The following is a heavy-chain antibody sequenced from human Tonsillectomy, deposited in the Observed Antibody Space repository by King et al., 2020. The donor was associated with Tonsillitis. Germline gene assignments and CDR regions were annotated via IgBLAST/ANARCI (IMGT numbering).Heavy chain of an antibody. CDR2: NSDSGPT. J-gene: IGHJ3*01. Sequence: VQLQESAPGLVKPSETLSLTCTVSGGSISTYYCNWIRQPPGKGLEWIGNNSDSGPTDYNPSLKSRVTMSVDTSKNQFSLKLNSVTAADTAVYYCAREYYRSAFDLGREGTMVTVSS. CDR3: AREYYRSAFDL. D-gene: IGHD3-10*01. V-gene: IGHV4-59*01. CDR1: GGSISTYY.